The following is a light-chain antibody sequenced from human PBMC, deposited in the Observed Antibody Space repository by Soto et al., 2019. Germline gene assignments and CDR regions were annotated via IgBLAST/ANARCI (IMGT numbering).Light chain of an antibody. V-gene: IGLV2-23*02. CDR3: CSWVGSNTFYF. J-gene: IGLJ1*01. CDR1: SSDVGSYNL. CDR2: EVS. Sequence: QSVLTQPASVSGSPGQSITISCTGTSSDVGSYNLVSWYQQLPGKAPKLIIYEVSRRPSGVSNRFSGSKSGNTASLTISGLQAEDEADYYCCSWVGSNTFYFFGTGTKVTVL.